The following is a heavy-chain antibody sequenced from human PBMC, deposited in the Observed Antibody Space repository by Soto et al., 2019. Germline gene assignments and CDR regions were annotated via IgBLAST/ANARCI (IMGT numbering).Heavy chain of an antibody. D-gene: IGHD3-9*01. Sequence: SETLSLTCTVSGGSISSYYWSWIRQPPGKGLEWIGYIYYSGSTNYNPSLKSRVTISVDTSKNQFSLKLSSVTAADTAVYYCARALILTGYCIHDVFDIWGQGTMVTVSS. J-gene: IGHJ3*02. CDR1: GGSISSYY. CDR3: ARALILTGYCIHDVFDI. V-gene: IGHV4-59*01. CDR2: IYYSGST.